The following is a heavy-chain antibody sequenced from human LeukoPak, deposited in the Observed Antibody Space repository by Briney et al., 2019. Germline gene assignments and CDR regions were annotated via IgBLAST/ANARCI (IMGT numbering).Heavy chain of an antibody. CDR1: GYTFTGYD. D-gene: IGHD3-16*02. CDR3: ARAGFYDYVWGSYRKTQDY. Sequence: ASVKVSCKASGYTFTGYDINWVRQATGQGLEWMGWMNPNSGNTGYAQKFQGRVTMTRNTSISTAYMELSSLRSEDTAVYYCARAGFYDYVWGSYRKTQDYWGQGTLVTVSS. CDR2: MNPNSGNT. V-gene: IGHV1-8*01. J-gene: IGHJ4*02.